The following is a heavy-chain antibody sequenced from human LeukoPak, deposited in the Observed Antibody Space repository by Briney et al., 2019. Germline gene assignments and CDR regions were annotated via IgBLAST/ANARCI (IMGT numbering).Heavy chain of an antibody. Sequence: KPGGSLRLSCAASGFTFSDYYMSWIRQAPGKGLEWVSYISSSGSTIYYADSVKGRFTISKDNAKNSLYLQMNSLRAEDTAVYYCARELPPLPRGYADYWGQGTLVTVSS. D-gene: IGHD5-12*01. V-gene: IGHV3-11*01. CDR2: ISSSGSTI. CDR3: ARELPPLPRGYADY. J-gene: IGHJ4*02. CDR1: GFTFSDYY.